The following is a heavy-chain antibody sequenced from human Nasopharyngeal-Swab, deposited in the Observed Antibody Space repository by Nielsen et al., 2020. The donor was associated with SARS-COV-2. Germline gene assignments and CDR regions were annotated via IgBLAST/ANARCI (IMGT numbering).Heavy chain of an antibody. CDR2: IDPSDSYT. CDR3: ARRVYGSGEVFDP. D-gene: IGHD3-10*01. Sequence: VRQMPGKGLEWMGRIDPSDSYTNYSPSFQGHVTISADKSISTAYLQWSSLKASDTAMYYCARRVYGSGEVFDPWGQGTLVTVSS. J-gene: IGHJ5*02. V-gene: IGHV5-10-1*01.